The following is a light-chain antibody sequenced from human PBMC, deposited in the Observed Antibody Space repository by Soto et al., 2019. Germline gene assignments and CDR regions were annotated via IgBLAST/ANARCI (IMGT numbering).Light chain of an antibody. J-gene: IGLJ1*01. Sequence: QSVLTQPASVSGSPGQSITISCTGTISDVGGNKFVSWYQQYPGKAPKLMICDVSNRPPGVSNRFSGSKSGNTASLTISGLQAEDEADYYCSSFTGTNYVFGTGTKVTVL. CDR1: ISDVGGNKF. CDR3: SSFTGTNYV. CDR2: DVS. V-gene: IGLV2-14*03.